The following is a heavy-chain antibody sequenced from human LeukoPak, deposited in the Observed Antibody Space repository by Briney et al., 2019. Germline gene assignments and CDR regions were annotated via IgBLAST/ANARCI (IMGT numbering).Heavy chain of an antibody. J-gene: IGHJ5*02. CDR2: IYYSGST. V-gene: IGHV4-39*01. Sequence: SETLSLTCTDSVGSIRISRFCSVCIRQPPGKGLEWIGSIYYSGSTYYNPSLKSRVTISVDTSKNQFSLKLSSVTAAAKGVYSRSSHIGRRWPYWFDPWGQGTLVTVSS. CDR1: VGSIRISRFC. D-gene: IGHD3-16*02. CDR3: SSHIGRRWPYWFDP.